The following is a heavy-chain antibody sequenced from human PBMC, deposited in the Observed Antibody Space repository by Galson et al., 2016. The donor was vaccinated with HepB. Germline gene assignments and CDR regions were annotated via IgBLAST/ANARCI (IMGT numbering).Heavy chain of an antibody. CDR2: ITGSSDFI. Sequence: SLRLSCAASGFTFSSSEMNWLCQAPGKGLEWVSYITGSSDFIKYADSVKGRFTVSRDNAKNSVYLHMNSPRDEDTAVYFCARNMLRAAYFDYWSQGTLVTVAS. J-gene: IGHJ4*02. CDR3: ARNMLRAAYFDY. V-gene: IGHV3-48*02. CDR1: GFTFSSSE. D-gene: IGHD2-15*01.